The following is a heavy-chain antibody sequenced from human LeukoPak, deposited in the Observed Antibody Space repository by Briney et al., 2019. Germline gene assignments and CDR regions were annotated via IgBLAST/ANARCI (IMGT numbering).Heavy chain of an antibody. CDR1: GGSFSGYY. V-gene: IGHV4-34*01. CDR2: INHSGST. Sequence: SETLSLTCAVYGGSFSGYYWSWIRQPPGKGLEWIGEINHSGSTNYNPSLKSRATISPDTSKNQFSLKLTSVTAADTAVYFCARHPFSSPFDYWGQGTLVTVSS. CDR3: ARHPFSSPFDY. J-gene: IGHJ4*02. D-gene: IGHD2/OR15-2a*01.